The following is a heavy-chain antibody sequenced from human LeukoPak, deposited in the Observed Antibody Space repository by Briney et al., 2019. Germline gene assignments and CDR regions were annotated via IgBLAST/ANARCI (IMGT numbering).Heavy chain of an antibody. D-gene: IGHD3-22*01. CDR2: ISGSGGST. J-gene: IGHJ4*02. CDR3: AKADDSSGYYGHFDY. V-gene: IGHV3-23*01. Sequence: GGSLRLSCAASGFTFSSYAMSWVRQAPGKGLEWVSAISGSGGSTYYADSVKGRVTISRDNSKNTLYLQMNSLRAEDTAVYYCAKADDSSGYYGHFDYWGQGTLVTVSS. CDR1: GFTFSSYA.